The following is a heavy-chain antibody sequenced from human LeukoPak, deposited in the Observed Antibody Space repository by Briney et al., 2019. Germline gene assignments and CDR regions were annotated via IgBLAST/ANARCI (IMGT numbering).Heavy chain of an antibody. D-gene: IGHD3-16*02. V-gene: IGHV3-7*01. J-gene: IGHJ4*02. Sequence: GGSLRLSCAASGIRFTTHWMNWVRQAPGKGVEGVATMNQDGRERFYVDSVKGRFTISRDNTKNSLYLQMNSLRAEDTAMYFCATGTYRERFYSWGQGTLVTVSS. CDR2: MNQDGRER. CDR3: ATGTYRERFYS. CDR1: GIRFTTHW.